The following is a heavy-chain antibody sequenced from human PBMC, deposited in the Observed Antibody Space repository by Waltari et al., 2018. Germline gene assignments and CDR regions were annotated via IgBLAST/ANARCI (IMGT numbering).Heavy chain of an antibody. Sequence: EVQLVESGGGLAQPGGSLRLSCVASGFTFSSYWMPWVRQAPGKGLVWVSRINRDGSTTNYADSVKGRFTISRDNAKNTLYLQMNSLRAEDTAVYYCAKGGGWLQDYWGQGTLVTVSS. CDR3: AKGGGWLQDY. V-gene: IGHV3-74*01. CDR2: INRDGSTT. D-gene: IGHD5-12*01. J-gene: IGHJ4*02. CDR1: GFTFSSYW.